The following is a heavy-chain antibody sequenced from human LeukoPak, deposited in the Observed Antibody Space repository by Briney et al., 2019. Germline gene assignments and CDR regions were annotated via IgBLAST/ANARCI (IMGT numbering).Heavy chain of an antibody. D-gene: IGHD3-10*01. CDR1: GGSISSYY. V-gene: IGHV4-4*07. CDR2: IYTSGST. CDR3: ARVEEGYGSGRRENYYYYYMDV. J-gene: IGHJ6*03. Sequence: SETLSLTCTVSGGSISSYYWSWIRQPAGKGLEWIGRIYTSGSTNYNPSLKSRVTMSVHTSKNQFSLKLSSVTAADTAVYYCARVEEGYGSGRRENYYYYYMDVWGKGTTVTISS.